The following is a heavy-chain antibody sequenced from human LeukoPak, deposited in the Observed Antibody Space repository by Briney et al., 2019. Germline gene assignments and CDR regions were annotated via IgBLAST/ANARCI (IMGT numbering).Heavy chain of an antibody. V-gene: IGHV3-11*01. CDR2: ISSSGGNI. CDR1: GFSFSDYY. D-gene: IGHD5-24*01. CDR3: ARADGYNPIYYYYGMDV. J-gene: IGHJ6*02. Sequence: GGSLRLSCAASGFSFSDYYMSWTRQAPGKGLEWVSYISSSGGNIYYADSVKGRFTISRDNAKNSLYLQMNSLRAEDTAVYYCARADGYNPIYYYYGMDVWGQGTTVTVSS.